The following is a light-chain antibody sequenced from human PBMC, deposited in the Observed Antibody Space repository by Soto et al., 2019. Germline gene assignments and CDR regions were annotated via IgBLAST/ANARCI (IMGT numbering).Light chain of an antibody. V-gene: IGKV3-15*01. Sequence: EIVMTQSPATLSVSPGERATLSCRASQSVSSNLAWYQQKPGQAPRLLIYGASTRATGIPARFSGSGSGTEFTLTLSSLQSEDFAVYYCQQYNNWPPFTFGPGT. J-gene: IGKJ3*01. CDR1: QSVSSN. CDR2: GAS. CDR3: QQYNNWPPFT.